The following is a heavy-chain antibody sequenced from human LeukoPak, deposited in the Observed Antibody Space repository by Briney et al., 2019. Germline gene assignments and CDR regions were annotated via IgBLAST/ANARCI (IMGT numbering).Heavy chain of an antibody. CDR1: GFTFSNAW. Sequence: GGSLRLSCAATGFTFSNAWMSWVRQAPGKGLEWVGRIKSKTDGGTTDYAAPVKGRFTISRDDLKNTLYLQMNSLKTEDTAVYYCTTDQSSGYYYGLSYYYYYGMDVWGQGTTVTVSS. D-gene: IGHD3-22*01. J-gene: IGHJ6*02. CDR3: TTDQSSGYYYGLSYYYYYGMDV. CDR2: IKSKTDGGTT. V-gene: IGHV3-15*01.